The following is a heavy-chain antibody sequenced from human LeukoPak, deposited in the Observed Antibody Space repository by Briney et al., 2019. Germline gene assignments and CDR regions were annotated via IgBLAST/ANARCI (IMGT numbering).Heavy chain of an antibody. CDR1: GGSFSGYY. D-gene: IGHD2-15*01. CDR3: ARQYVVATTRSRWFDP. V-gene: IGHV4-34*01. CDR2: INHSGST. Sequence: SETLSLTCAVYGGSFSGYYWSWIRQPPGKGLEWIGEINHSGSTNYNPSLKSRVTISVDTSKNQFSLKLSSVTAADTAVYYCARQYVVATTRSRWFDPWGQGTLVTVSS. J-gene: IGHJ5*02.